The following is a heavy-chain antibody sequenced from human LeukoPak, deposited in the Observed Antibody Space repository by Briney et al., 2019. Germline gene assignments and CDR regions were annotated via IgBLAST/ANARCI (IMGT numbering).Heavy chain of an antibody. D-gene: IGHD3-10*01. CDR2: INPNSGGT. CDR3: ARGGVTYYYGSGSPYYYMDV. V-gene: IGHV1-2*02. CDR1: GYTFTGYY. J-gene: IGHJ6*03. Sequence: ASVKVSCKASGYTFTGYYMHWVRQAPGQGLGWMGWINPNSGGTNYAQKFQGRVTMTRDTSISTAYMELSRLRSDDTAVYYCARGGVTYYYGSGSPYYYMDVWGKGTTVTISS.